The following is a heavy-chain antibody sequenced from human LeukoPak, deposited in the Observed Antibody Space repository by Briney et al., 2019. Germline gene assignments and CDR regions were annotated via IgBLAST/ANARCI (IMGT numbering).Heavy chain of an antibody. CDR1: GDSASSNSAG. CDR3: AKGGGSLDY. CDR2: TYYRSKWYN. Sequence: RSQTLSLTCAISGDSASSNSAGWSWIRQSPSRGLEWLGRTYYRSKWYNDYAVSVKGRITINPDTSKNQFSLQLNSVIPEDTAVYYCAKGGGSLDYWGRGTLVTVSS. D-gene: IGHD1-26*01. J-gene: IGHJ4*02. V-gene: IGHV6-1*01.